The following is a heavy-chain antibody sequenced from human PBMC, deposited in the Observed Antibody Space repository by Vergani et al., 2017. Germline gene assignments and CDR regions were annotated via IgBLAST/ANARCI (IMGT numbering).Heavy chain of an antibody. Sequence: EVQLVESGGGLVKPGGSLRLSCAASGFTYSSYSMNWVRQAPGKGLEWVSSISSSSSYIYYADSVKGRFTISRDNAKNSLYLQMNSLRAEDTAVYYCTTDQIVGATQSDYWGQGTLVTVSS. CDR3: TTDQIVGATQSDY. CDR1: GFTYSSYS. J-gene: IGHJ4*02. D-gene: IGHD1-26*01. V-gene: IGHV3-21*01. CDR2: ISSSSSYI.